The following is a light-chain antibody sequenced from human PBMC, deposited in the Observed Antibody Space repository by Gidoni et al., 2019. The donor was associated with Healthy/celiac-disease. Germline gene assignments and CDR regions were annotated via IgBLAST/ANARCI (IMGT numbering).Light chain of an antibody. J-gene: IGKJ2*04. CDR2: WAS. CDR3: QQDYSTLPMCS. CDR1: QSVLYSSNNKNY. V-gene: IGKV4-1*01. Sequence: DIVMTQSPDSLAVSLGERATINCKSSQSVLYSSNNKNYLAWYQQKPGHPPKLLIYWASTRESGVPDRFSGSGSGTDFTLTISSLQAEDVAVYYCQQDYSTLPMCSFGQGTKLEIK.